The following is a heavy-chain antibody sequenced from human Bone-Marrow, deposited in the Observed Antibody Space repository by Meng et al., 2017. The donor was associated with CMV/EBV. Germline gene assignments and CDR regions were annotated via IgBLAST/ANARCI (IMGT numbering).Heavy chain of an antibody. CDR2: ISSSGSTI. CDR1: GFTFSSYE. CDR3: SSWGQLGDYYGVDV. V-gene: IGHV3-48*03. D-gene: IGHD6-6*01. J-gene: IGHJ6*01. Sequence: GGSLRLSCAASGFTFSSYEMNWVRQAPGKGLEWVSYISSSGSTIYYADSVKGRFTISRDNAKNSLYLQMNSLRAEDTAVYYCSSWGQLGDYYGVDVWGPGTTVTVYS.